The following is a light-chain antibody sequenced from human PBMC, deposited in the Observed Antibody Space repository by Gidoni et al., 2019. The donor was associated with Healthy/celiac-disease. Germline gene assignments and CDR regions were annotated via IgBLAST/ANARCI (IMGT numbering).Light chain of an antibody. Sequence: DIVMTQSPDSLAVSLGERATINCKSSQSVLYSSNNKNYLAWYQQKPGQPPKLLMYWASTRESGVPDRFSGSGSGTDFTLTISSLQAEDVAVYDCQQYYSTPPAFDGGTKVEIK. CDR1: QSVLYSSNNKNY. J-gene: IGKJ4*01. CDR2: WAS. CDR3: QQYYSTPPA. V-gene: IGKV4-1*01.